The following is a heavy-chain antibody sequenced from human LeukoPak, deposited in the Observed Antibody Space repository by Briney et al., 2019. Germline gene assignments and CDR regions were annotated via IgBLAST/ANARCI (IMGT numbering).Heavy chain of an antibody. CDR1: VYTFTSYG. D-gene: IGHD3-10*01. CDR2: IIPIFGTA. J-gene: IGHJ4*02. Sequence: SVKVSCKASVYTFTSYGISWVRQAPGQGLEWMGGIIPIFGTANYAQKFQGRVTITTDESTSTAYMELSSLRSEDTAVYYCAREGTGRYYGSGSYYTVYWGQGTLVTVSS. V-gene: IGHV1-69*05. CDR3: AREGTGRYYGSGSYYTVY.